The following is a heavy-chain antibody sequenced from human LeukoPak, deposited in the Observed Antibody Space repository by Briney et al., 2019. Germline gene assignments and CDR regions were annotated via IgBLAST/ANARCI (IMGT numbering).Heavy chain of an antibody. CDR2: IYYSGST. CDR3: ARAVIPLYSSSPVSYYFDY. D-gene: IGHD6-13*01. CDR1: GGSISSGGYY. J-gene: IGHJ4*02. V-gene: IGHV4-31*03. Sequence: SETLSLTCTVSGGSISSGGYYWSWIRQHPGKGLEWIVYIYYSGSTHYNPSLKSRVTISVNTSKNQFSLKLSSVTAADTAVYYCARAVIPLYSSSPVSYYFDYWGQGTLVTVSS.